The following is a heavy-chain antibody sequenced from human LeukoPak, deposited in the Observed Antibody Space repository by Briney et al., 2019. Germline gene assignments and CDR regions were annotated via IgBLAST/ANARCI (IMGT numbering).Heavy chain of an antibody. Sequence: PGGSLRLSCAASGFTFSDYWIHWVRQAPGKGLMWVARITPDGWGADYADSVKGRFTISRDNSKNTLYLQMNSLRAEDTAVYYCAKDTADSSSWSLDYWGQGTLVTVSS. CDR1: GFTFSDYW. CDR2: ITPDGWGA. V-gene: IGHV3-74*01. CDR3: AKDTADSSSWSLDY. D-gene: IGHD6-13*01. J-gene: IGHJ4*02.